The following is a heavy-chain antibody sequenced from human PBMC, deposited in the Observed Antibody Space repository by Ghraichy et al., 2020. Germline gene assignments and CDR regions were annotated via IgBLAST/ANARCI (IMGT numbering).Heavy chain of an antibody. CDR1: GGSISSSSYY. CDR2: IYYSGST. V-gene: IGHV4-39*01. Sequence: SETLSLTCTVSGGSISSSSYYWGWIRQPPGKGLEWIGSIYYSGSTYYNPSLKSRVTISVDTSKNQFSLKLSSVTAADTAVYYCARQVAVVAATWVYYYYGMDVWGQGTTVTVSS. J-gene: IGHJ6*02. CDR3: ARQVAVVAATWVYYYYGMDV. D-gene: IGHD2-15*01.